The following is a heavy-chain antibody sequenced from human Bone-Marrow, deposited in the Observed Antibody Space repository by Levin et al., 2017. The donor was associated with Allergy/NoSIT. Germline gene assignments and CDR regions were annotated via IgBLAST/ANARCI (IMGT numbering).Heavy chain of an antibody. CDR1: GFTFYNYN. D-gene: IGHD3-22*01. J-gene: IGHJ4*02. V-gene: IGHV3-21*01. CDR2: ISVTGSYI. Sequence: GGSLRLSCSASGFTFYNYNMHWVRQTPGKGLEWVSSISVTGSYIYYADSVKGRFTISRANTKNSLSLQMNSLRAEDTAVYYCARDVDTSELFDCWGQGTLVTVAS. CDR3: ARDVDTSELFDC.